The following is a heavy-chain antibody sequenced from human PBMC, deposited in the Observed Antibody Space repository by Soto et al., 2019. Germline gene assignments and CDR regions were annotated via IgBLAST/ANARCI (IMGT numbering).Heavy chain of an antibody. J-gene: IGHJ4*02. V-gene: IGHV1-8*01. Sequence: ASVKVSCKASGYTFISHAINWVRQATGQGLEWMGWMNPNGGNTGYVQNFRGRVTMTRNTSISTAYMELSSLRSEDTAVYYCARSYVQWFGEFKGAFDYWGQGTLVTVSS. CDR1: GYTFISHA. D-gene: IGHD3-10*01. CDR2: MNPNGGNT. CDR3: ARSYVQWFGEFKGAFDY.